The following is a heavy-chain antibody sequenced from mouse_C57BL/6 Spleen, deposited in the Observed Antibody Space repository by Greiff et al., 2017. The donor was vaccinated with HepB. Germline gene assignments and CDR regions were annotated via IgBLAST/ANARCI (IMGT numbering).Heavy chain of an antibody. Sequence: VQLQQSGAELVMPGASVKLSCKASGYTFTSYWMHWVKQRPGQGLEWIGEIDPSDSYTNYNQKFKGKSTLTVDKSSSTAYMQLSSLTSEDSAVYYCAREGGRAWFAYWGQGTLVTVSA. V-gene: IGHV1-69*01. CDR2: IDPSDSYT. D-gene: IGHD3-3*01. CDR3: AREGGRAWFAY. J-gene: IGHJ3*01. CDR1: GYTFTSYW.